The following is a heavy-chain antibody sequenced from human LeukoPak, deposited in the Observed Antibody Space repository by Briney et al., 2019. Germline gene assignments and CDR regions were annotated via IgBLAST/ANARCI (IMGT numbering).Heavy chain of an antibody. CDR1: GFTFSGSA. CDR3: TRLPLYDILTGPPVDY. J-gene: IGHJ4*02. CDR2: IRSKANSYAT. D-gene: IGHD3-9*01. V-gene: IGHV3-73*01. Sequence: PGGSLKLSCAASGFTFSGSAMHWVRQASGKGLEWVGRIRSKANSYATAYVASVKGRFTISRDDSKNTAYLQMNSLKTEDTAVYYCTRLPLYDILTGPPVDYWGQGTLVTVSS.